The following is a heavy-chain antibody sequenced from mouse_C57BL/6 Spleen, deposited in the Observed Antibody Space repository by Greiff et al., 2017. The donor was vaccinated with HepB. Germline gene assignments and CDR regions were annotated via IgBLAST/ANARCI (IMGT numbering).Heavy chain of an antibody. CDR1: GFTFSSYG. Sequence: EVQLVESGGDLVKPGGSLKLSCAASGFTFSSYGMSWVRQTPDKRLEWVATISSGGSYTYYPDSVKGRFTISRDNAKNTLYLQMSSLKSEDTAMYYCARQLTGTWGYFDVWGTGTTVTVSS. D-gene: IGHD4-1*01. V-gene: IGHV5-6*01. J-gene: IGHJ1*03. CDR3: ARQLTGTWGYFDV. CDR2: ISSGGSYT.